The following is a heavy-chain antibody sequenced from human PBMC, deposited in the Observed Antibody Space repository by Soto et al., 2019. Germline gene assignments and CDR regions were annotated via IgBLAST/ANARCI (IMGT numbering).Heavy chain of an antibody. J-gene: IGHJ3*01. V-gene: IGHV3-23*01. Sequence: EVQLLESGGGLVQPGASLRLSCAVSGFIFGNYMMTWVRQAPGKGLEWVSTIRDGGESTYYADSVKGRFTISRDNSKNTLYLQMDSLGAEQTAVYYCAPHVHCSGGSCHNAVFDVRTHGTMVTSSS. D-gene: IGHD2-15*01. CDR3: APHVHCSGGSCHNAVFDV. CDR1: GFIFGNYM. CDR2: IRDGGEST.